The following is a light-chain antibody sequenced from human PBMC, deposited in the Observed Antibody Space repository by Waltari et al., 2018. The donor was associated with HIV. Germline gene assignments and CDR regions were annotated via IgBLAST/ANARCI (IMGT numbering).Light chain of an antibody. CDR2: SNN. CDR1: SHNIGSNT. V-gene: IGLV1-44*01. J-gene: IGLJ2*01. CDR3: AAWDDSLNGVV. Sequence: QSVLTQPPSASGTPGQRVTIPCSGSSHNIGSNTVNWYQQLPGTAPKLLIYSNNQRPSGVPDRFSGSKSGTSASLAISGLQSEDEADYYCAAWDDSLNGVVFGGGTKLTVL.